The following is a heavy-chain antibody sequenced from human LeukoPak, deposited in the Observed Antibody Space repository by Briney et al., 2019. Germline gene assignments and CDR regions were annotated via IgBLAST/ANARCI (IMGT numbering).Heavy chain of an antibody. V-gene: IGHV3-53*04. D-gene: IGHD1-1*01. CDR3: ARVDTTLSYKLDY. J-gene: IGHJ4*02. CDR2: IYSGGKT. Sequence: GGSLRLSCAASGFIVSDNYMTWVRQAPGKGLEGVSVIYSGGKTYYADSVKGRFTISRHNSKNTVYLQMNNLRAEDTAMYYCARVDTTLSYKLDYWGQGTLVTVSS. CDR1: GFIVSDNY.